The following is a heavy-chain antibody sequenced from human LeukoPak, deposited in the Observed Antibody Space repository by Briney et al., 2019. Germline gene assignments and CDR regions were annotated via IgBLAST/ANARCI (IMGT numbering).Heavy chain of an antibody. D-gene: IGHD5-18*01. J-gene: IGHJ4*02. CDR3: ARRGSRGYRYGSYYFDY. CDR1: GYSFTSYW. CDR2: IYPGDSDT. Sequence: GESLKISGKGSGYSFTSYWIGWVRQMPGKGLEWMGIIYPGDSDTRYSPSFQGQVTISADKSISTAYLQWSSLKASDTAMYYCARRGSRGYRYGSYYFDYWGQGTLVTVSS. V-gene: IGHV5-51*01.